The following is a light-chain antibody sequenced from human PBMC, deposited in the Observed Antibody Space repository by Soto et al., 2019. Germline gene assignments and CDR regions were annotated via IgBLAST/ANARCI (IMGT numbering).Light chain of an antibody. CDR1: QSVSSY. Sequence: EIVMTQSPATLSVSPGERATLSCRASQSVSSYLAWYQQKPGQAHRLLIYDASNRATGIPDRFSGSGSGTDFTLTIRRLEPEDFAVYYCQQYGSSPKAFGQGTKVDIK. V-gene: IGKV3-20*01. CDR3: QQYGSSPKA. J-gene: IGKJ1*01. CDR2: DAS.